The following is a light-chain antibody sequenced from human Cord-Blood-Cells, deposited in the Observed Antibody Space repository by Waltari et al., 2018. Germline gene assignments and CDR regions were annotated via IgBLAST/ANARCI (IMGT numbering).Light chain of an antibody. J-gene: IGKJ4*01. CDR1: LSVSSY. Sequence: EIVLTQSSATLSLSPGDRATLSCRASLSVSSYLAWYQQKPGQAPSLLIYEASNRATGIPARFSGSGSGTDFTLTISSLEPEDFAVYYCQQRSNWPLFGGGTKVEIK. CDR3: QQRSNWPL. CDR2: EAS. V-gene: IGKV3-11*01.